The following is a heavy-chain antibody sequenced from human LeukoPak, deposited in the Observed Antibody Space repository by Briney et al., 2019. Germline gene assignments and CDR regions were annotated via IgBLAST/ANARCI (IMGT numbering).Heavy chain of an antibody. CDR2: ISDYNGNT. V-gene: IGHV1-18*01. CDR3: ASPIRDYGDYVNAFDI. Sequence: ASVKVSCKASGYTFTSYGISWVRQAPGQGLEWMGWISDYNGNTNYAQKLQGRVTMTTDTSTSTAYMELRSLRSDDTAVYYCASPIRDYGDYVNAFDIWGQGTMVTVSS. CDR1: GYTFTSYG. D-gene: IGHD4-17*01. J-gene: IGHJ3*02.